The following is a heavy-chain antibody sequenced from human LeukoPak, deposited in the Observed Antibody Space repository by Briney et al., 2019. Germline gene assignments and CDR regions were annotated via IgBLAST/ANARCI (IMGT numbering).Heavy chain of an antibody. CDR1: GFTFSSYA. V-gene: IGHV3-23*01. CDR2: ISGSGGST. CDR3: AKGHYYGSGSYYIPFDY. J-gene: IGHJ4*02. D-gene: IGHD3-10*01. Sequence: GGSLRLSCAASGFTFSSYAMSWVRQAPGKGLEWVSAISGSGGSTYYADSVKGRFTISRDNSKNTLYLQMNSLRAEDTAVYYCAKGHYYGSGSYYIPFDYWGQGTLVTVSS.